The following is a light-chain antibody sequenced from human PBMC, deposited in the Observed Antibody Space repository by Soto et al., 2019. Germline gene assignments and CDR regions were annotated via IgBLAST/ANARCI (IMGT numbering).Light chain of an antibody. CDR2: GVS. CDR1: QSVAGN. V-gene: IGKV3-15*01. J-gene: IGKJ4*01. CDR3: QQSNNWPPLT. Sequence: IFITQSRATLSVSPVETATLSCMASQSVAGNLAWYQQKPGQPPRLLIYGVSTRATGVPARFSGSGSETDFSLTISSLQIEDFALYYCQQSNNWPPLTFGGGTKVDNK.